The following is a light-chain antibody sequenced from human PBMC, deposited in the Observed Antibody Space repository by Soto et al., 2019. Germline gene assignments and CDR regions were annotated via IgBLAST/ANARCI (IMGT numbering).Light chain of an antibody. J-gene: IGLJ2*01. CDR2: LNSDGSH. Sequence: QSVLTQSPSASASLGASVKLTCTLSSGHSSYAIAWHQQQPEKGPRYLMKLNSDGSHSQGDGIPDRFSGSSSWAERYLTISSPQSEDEGDYYWQNWGNGPYVVLGGGTKLTVL. CDR3: QNWGNGPYVV. CDR1: SGHSSYA. V-gene: IGLV4-69*01.